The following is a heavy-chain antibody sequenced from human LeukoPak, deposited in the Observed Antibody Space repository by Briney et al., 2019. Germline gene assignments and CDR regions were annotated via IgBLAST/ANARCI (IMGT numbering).Heavy chain of an antibody. J-gene: IGHJ5*02. CDR3: ARIAGDYYDSSGYYPNWFDP. V-gene: IGHV4-59*01. D-gene: IGHD3-22*01. CDR1: GGSISSYY. CDR2: IYYSGST. Sequence: SETLSLTFTVSGGSISSYYCSWIRQPPGKGLEWIGYIYYSGSTNYNPSLKSRVTISVDTSKNQFSLKLSPVTAADTAVYYCARIAGDYYDSSGYYPNWFDPWGQGTLVTVSS.